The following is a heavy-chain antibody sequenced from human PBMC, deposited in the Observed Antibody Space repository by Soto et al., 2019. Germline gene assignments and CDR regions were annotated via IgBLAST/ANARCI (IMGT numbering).Heavy chain of an antibody. CDR1: GGYVHSYY. J-gene: IGHJ4*02. Sequence: SETLSLTCSVSGGYVHSYYWSWVRQSPGGGLEWIAYIYYTGTTKYNPSLKSRATISLDTSKNEVYLKMTSVTAADTAVDYCARARVRGVSPGYDFWGQGTQDTVSS. V-gene: IGHV4-59*02. CDR3: ARARVRGVSPGYDF. D-gene: IGHD6-25*01. CDR2: IYYTGTT.